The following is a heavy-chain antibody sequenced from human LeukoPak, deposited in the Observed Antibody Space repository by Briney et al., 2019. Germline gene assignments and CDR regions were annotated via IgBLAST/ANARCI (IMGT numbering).Heavy chain of an antibody. CDR3: AKNDYGVFDY. Sequence: SETLSLTCTVSGGSISSSSYYWGWIRQPPGKGLEWIGYIYYSGSTYYNPSLKSRVTISVDTSKNQFSLKLSSVTAADTAVYYCAKNDYGVFDYWGQGTLVTVSS. V-gene: IGHV4-30-4*08. CDR2: IYYSGST. D-gene: IGHD4-17*01. J-gene: IGHJ4*02. CDR1: GGSISSSSYY.